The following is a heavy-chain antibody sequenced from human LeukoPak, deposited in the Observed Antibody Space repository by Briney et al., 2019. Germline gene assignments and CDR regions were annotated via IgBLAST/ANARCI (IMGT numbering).Heavy chain of an antibody. V-gene: IGHV4-59*08. CDR1: GGSISSYY. CDR2: IYYSGST. CDR3: ASGYSGYSDY. J-gene: IGHJ4*02. Sequence: KSSETLSLTCTVSGGSISSYYWSWIRQPPGKGLEWIGYIYYSGSTNYNPSLKSRVTISVDTSKNQFSLKLSSVTAADTAVYYCASGYSGYSDYRGQGTLVTVSS. D-gene: IGHD5-12*01.